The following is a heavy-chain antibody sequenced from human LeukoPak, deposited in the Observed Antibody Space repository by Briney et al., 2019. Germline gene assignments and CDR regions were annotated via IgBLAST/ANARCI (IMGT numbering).Heavy chain of an antibody. V-gene: IGHV1-18*01. D-gene: IGHD3-10*01. CDR2: ISAYNGNT. J-gene: IGHJ4*02. CDR3: ARVSGITMVRGAIGR. CDR1: GYTFTSYG. Sequence: ASVKVSCKSSGYTFTSYGISWVRQAPGQGLEWMGWISAYNGNTNYAQKLQGRVTMTTDTSTSTAYMELRSLRSDDTAVYYCARVSGITMVRGAIGRWGQGTLVTVSS.